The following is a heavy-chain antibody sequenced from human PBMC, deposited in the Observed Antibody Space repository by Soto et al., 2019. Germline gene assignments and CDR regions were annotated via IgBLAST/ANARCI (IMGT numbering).Heavy chain of an antibody. CDR3: ARGGSSSNFDY. V-gene: IGHV3-11*06. J-gene: IGHJ4*02. CDR1: GFTFSDYY. D-gene: IGHD6-6*01. Sequence: PGGSLRLSCAASGFTFSDYYMSWIRQAPGKGLEWVSYISSSSSYTNYADSVKGRFTISRDNAKNSLYLQMNSLRAEDTAVYYCARGGSSSNFDYWGQGTLVTVSS. CDR2: ISSSSSYT.